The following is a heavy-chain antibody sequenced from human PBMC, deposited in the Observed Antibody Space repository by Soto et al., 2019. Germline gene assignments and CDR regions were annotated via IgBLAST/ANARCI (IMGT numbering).Heavy chain of an antibody. Sequence: QVQLVESGGGVVQPGRSLRLSCAASGFTFSSYAMHWVRQAPGKGLEWVAVISYDGSNKYYADSVKGRFTSSRDNSKNTLYLQMNSLRAEDTAVYYCARDPSPFYFDYWGQGTLVTVSS. CDR1: GFTFSSYA. CDR3: ARDPSPFYFDY. D-gene: IGHD3-16*01. V-gene: IGHV3-30-3*01. CDR2: ISYDGSNK. J-gene: IGHJ4*02.